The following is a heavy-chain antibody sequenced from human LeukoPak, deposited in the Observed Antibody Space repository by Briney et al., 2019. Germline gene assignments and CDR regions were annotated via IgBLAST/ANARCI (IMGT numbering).Heavy chain of an antibody. Sequence: ASVNVSCKASGGTFSSYAISWVRQAPGQGLEWMGGIIPIFGTANYAQKVQGRVTITADESTSTAYMELSSLRSEDTAVYYCATRSIVDTAMVTGWDYWGQGTLVTVSS. CDR2: IIPIFGTA. CDR1: GGTFSSYA. V-gene: IGHV1-69*13. D-gene: IGHD5-18*01. CDR3: ATRSIVDTAMVTGWDY. J-gene: IGHJ4*02.